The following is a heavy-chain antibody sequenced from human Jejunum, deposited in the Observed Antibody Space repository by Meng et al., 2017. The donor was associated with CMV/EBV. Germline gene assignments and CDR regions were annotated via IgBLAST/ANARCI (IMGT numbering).Heavy chain of an antibody. Sequence: GFPFSTHIMHWVRQSPGKGLEWVSSISGDSSYIYYADSVKGRFTISRDNAKNSLFLQMNSLRAEDTATYFCARDTLVPGTFGGSDYWGQGALVTVSS. CDR3: ARDTLVPGTFGGSDY. CDR1: GFPFSTHI. CDR2: ISGDSSYI. D-gene: IGHD2-15*01. J-gene: IGHJ4*02. V-gene: IGHV3-21*01.